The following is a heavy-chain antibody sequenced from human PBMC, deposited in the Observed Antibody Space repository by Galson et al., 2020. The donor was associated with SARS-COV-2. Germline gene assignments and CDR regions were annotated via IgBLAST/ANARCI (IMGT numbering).Heavy chain of an antibody. Sequence: GESLKISCKASGYTFTSYGISWVRQAPGQGLEWMGWISAYNGNTNYAQKLQGRVTMTTDTSTSTAYMELRSLRSDDTAVYYCALQVVVAAPLDYWGQGTLVTVSS. D-gene: IGHD2-15*01. V-gene: IGHV1-18*01. J-gene: IGHJ4*02. CDR1: GYTFTSYG. CDR2: ISAYNGNT. CDR3: ALQVVVAAPLDY.